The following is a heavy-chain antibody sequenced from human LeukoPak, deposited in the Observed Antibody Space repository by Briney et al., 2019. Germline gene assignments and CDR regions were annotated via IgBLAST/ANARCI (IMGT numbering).Heavy chain of an antibody. V-gene: IGHV3-33*01. CDR2: IWYDGSNK. Sequence: GGSLRLSCAASGFTFGSYGMHWVRQDPGKWLEWVAVIWYDGSNKYYAGSVKGRFTISRDNSKNTLYLQMNSLRAEDTAVYYCARVLGDVDTGMAFDYWGQGTLVTVSS. CDR3: ARVLGDVDTGMAFDY. CDR1: GFTFGSYG. D-gene: IGHD5-18*01. J-gene: IGHJ4*02.